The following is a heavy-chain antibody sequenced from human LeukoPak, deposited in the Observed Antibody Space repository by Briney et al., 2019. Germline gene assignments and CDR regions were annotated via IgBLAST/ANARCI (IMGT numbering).Heavy chain of an antibody. J-gene: IGHJ4*02. V-gene: IGHV1-18*01. CDR3: ARAGNYYDSSGYSPFDY. D-gene: IGHD3-22*01. Sequence: ASVKVSCKASGYTFTSYGISWVRQAPGQGLEWMGWISAYNGNANYAQKLQGRVTTTTDTSTGTACMELRSLRSDDTAVYYCARAGNYYDSSGYSPFDYWGQGTLVTVSS. CDR1: GYTFTSYG. CDR2: ISAYNGNA.